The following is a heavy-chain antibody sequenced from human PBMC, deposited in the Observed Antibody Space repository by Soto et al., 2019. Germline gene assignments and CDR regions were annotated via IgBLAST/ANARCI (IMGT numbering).Heavy chain of an antibody. Sequence: GASVKGSCKASGYPFTGPYIYWVRQAPGQGLEWMGWINPSSGGTEFAEKFQGRVTVTRDTSIRTVFLELNSLTSDDTGVYFCARDFWTYRHGVDVWGQGTAVTVSS. D-gene: IGHD1-1*01. V-gene: IGHV1-2*02. J-gene: IGHJ6*02. CDR2: INPSSGGT. CDR3: ARDFWTYRHGVDV. CDR1: GYPFTGPY.